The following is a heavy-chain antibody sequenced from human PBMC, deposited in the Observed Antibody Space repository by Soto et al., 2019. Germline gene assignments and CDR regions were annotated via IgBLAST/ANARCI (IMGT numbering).Heavy chain of an antibody. Sequence: GGSLRLSCAASGFNFSTYTMSWVRRAPGKGLEWVSAISGSGGSPSYADSVQGRFTISRDNPKKTLYLQMNSLRAEDTAVYYCAKARCTTSNCYVPDYWGQGTLVTVSS. CDR3: AKARCTTSNCYVPDY. CDR1: GFNFSTYT. D-gene: IGHD2-8*01. V-gene: IGHV3-23*01. CDR2: ISGSGGSP. J-gene: IGHJ4*02.